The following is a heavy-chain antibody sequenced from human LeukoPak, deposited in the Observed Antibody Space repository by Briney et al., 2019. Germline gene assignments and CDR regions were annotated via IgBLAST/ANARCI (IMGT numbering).Heavy chain of an antibody. CDR2: ISSSGSTI. V-gene: IGHV3-11*01. Sequence: GGSLLLSSAASGFTFSDYYMSWIRRAPGQGLEWVSYISSSGSTIYYADSVKGRFTISRANAKNSLYLHMNSLRAEDTAVYCGARVRGYNYGPGAFDYWGQGTLVTVSS. D-gene: IGHD5-18*01. J-gene: IGHJ4*02. CDR3: ARVRGYNYGPGAFDY. CDR1: GFTFSDYY.